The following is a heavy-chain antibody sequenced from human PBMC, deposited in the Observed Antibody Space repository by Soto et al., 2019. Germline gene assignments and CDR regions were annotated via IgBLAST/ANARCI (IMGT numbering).Heavy chain of an antibody. J-gene: IGHJ4*02. V-gene: IGHV3-43*01. Sequence: EVLLEESGGAVVQPGGSLRVSCVASGFTFDEYTMHWVRQAPGKGLEWISLISWDGGTTYYADSVKGRFTISRDTGKNSLYLQMDSLRAEDTALYYCTKVKKKYRTTWGVDFGSWGQGTLVTVSS. CDR1: GFTFDEYT. CDR3: TKVKKKYRTTWGVDFGS. CDR2: ISWDGGTT. D-gene: IGHD6-13*01.